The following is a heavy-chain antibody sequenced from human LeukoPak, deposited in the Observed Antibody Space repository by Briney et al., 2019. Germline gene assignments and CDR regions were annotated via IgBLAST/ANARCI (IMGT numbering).Heavy chain of an antibody. CDR1: GFTFSSYG. CDR3: ARDHRPLNYYDTSGGFDI. Sequence: PGRSLRLSCAASGFTFSSYGMHWVRQAPGKGLEWVAVIWYDGSNKYYADSVKGRFTISRDNSKNTLYLQMNSLRAEDTAVYYCARDHRPLNYYDTSGGFDIWGQGTMVTVSS. D-gene: IGHD3-22*01. J-gene: IGHJ3*02. CDR2: IWYDGSNK. V-gene: IGHV3-33*01.